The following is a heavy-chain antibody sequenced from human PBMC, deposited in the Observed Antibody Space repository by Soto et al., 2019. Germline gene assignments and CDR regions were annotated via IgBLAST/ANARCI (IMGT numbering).Heavy chain of an antibody. D-gene: IGHD6-13*01. CDR1: GGFISSGGYY. J-gene: IGHJ6*02. CDR2: IYYSGST. V-gene: IGHV4-31*03. Sequence: SETLSLTCTVSGGFISSGGYYWSWIRQHPGKGLEWIGYIYYSGSTYYNPSLKSRVTISVDTSKNQFSLKLSSVTAADTAVYYCARDPAVSTIAAAGTDYYYGMDVWGQGTTVTVS. CDR3: ARDPAVSTIAAAGTDYYYGMDV.